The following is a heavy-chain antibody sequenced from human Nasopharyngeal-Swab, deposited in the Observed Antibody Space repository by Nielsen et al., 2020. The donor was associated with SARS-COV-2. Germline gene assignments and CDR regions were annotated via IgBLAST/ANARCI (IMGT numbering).Heavy chain of an antibody. J-gene: IGHJ6*02. CDR1: GYTLTELS. V-gene: IGHV1-24*01. Sequence: ASVKVSCKVSGYTLTELSMHWVRQAPGKGLEWVGGFDPEDGETIYAQKFQGRVTMTEDTSTDTAYMELRSLRSDDTAVYYCARDDLIVVVPAAMEPPGMDVWGQGTTVTVSS. D-gene: IGHD2-2*01. CDR3: ARDDLIVVVPAAMEPPGMDV. CDR2: FDPEDGET.